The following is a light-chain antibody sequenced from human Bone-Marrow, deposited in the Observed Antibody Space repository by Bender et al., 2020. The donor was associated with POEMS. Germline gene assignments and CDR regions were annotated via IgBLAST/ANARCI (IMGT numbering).Light chain of an antibody. CDR2: DVT. J-gene: IGLJ3*02. V-gene: IGLV2-14*02. CDR3: SSYTSSSTWM. CDR1: ASDVGSFNL. Sequence: QSALTQPASVSGSPGQSITISCTGTASDVGSFNLVSWYQQQPGKAPKILIYDVTKRPSGVSNRFSGSKSGNTASLTISGLQAEDEADYYCSSYTSSSTWMFGGGTRLTVL.